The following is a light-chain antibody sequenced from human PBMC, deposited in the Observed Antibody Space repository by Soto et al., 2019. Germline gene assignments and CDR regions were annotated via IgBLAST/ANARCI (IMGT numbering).Light chain of an antibody. CDR1: SSDVGSYNL. CDR2: EGS. CDR3: SSYASSTTPYV. Sequence: QSLLTQPASVSGSPGQSITISCTGTSSDVGSYNLVSWYQQHPGKAPKLMIYEGSKRPSGVSNRFSGSKSGNTASLTISGLQAEDEADYYCSSYASSTTPYVFGTGTKVPVL. V-gene: IGLV2-14*02. J-gene: IGLJ1*01.